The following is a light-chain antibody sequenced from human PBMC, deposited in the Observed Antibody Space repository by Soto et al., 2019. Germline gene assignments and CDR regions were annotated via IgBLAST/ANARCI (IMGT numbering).Light chain of an antibody. J-gene: IGLJ1*01. CDR2: DVS. CDR3: CSYAGSSTHYV. V-gene: IGLV2-11*01. CDR1: SSDVGGYEY. Sequence: QSVLTQPRSVSGSPGQSVTISCTGTSSDVGGYEYVSWYQQHPGKAPKLMIYDVSKRPSGVPDRFSGSKSGNTASLTISGLQAEDEADYYCCSYAGSSTHYVLSSGTKLTVL.